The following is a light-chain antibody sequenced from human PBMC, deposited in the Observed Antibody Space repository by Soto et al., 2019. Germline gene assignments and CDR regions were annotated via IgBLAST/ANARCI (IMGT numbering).Light chain of an antibody. CDR3: SSYTSTSTYV. CDR1: SSDVGGYNY. V-gene: IGLV2-14*01. CDR2: HVS. J-gene: IGLJ1*01. Sequence: QSALTQPASVSGSPGQSITISCTGTSSDVGGYNYVSWYQQYPGKAPKLMIYHVSNRPSGVSNRFSGSTSGNSASLTISGLQAEDEADYYCSSYTSTSTYVFGTGTKLTVL.